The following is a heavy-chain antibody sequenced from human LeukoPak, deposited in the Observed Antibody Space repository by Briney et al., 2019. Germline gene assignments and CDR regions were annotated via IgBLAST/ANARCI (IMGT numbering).Heavy chain of an antibody. V-gene: IGHV4-39*01. D-gene: IGHD3-3*01. CDR2: VHYSGST. J-gene: IGHJ5*02. Sequence: SETLSLSCTVSGASISNSAYYWLWIRQPPGEGLECIGTVHYSGSTFYNPSLKSRVNISVDTSKNQFSLQLSSVTAADTAVYYCARLFFVIDTWGQGTLVTVSS. CDR1: GASISNSAYY. CDR3: ARLFFVIDT.